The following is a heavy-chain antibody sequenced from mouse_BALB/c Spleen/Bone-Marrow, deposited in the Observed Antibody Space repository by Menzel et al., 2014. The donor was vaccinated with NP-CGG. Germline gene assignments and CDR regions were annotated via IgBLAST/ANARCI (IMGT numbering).Heavy chain of an antibody. Sequence: VQLQQSGAELAKPGASVKMSCKASGYTFTSYWMHWVKQTPGQGLEWIGYINPSTGYTDYNQKFNDKATLTADKSTSTAYMQMSSLTSKDSAVYYCARGNPLYAMDYWGQGTSVTVSS. V-gene: IGHV1-7*01. CDR3: ARGNPLYAMDY. D-gene: IGHD2-1*01. CDR2: INPSTGYT. CDR1: GYTFTSYW. J-gene: IGHJ4*01.